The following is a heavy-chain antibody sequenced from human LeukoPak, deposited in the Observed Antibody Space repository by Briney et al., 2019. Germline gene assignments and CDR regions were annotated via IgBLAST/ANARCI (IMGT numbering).Heavy chain of an antibody. J-gene: IGHJ4*02. V-gene: IGHV3-11*04. CDR1: GFTFTDYC. CDR2: ISGSGSTI. D-gene: IGHD5-18*01. CDR3: ARLKNSYAFFDY. Sequence: GGSLRLSCAASGFTFTDYCMSWIRQAPGKGLEWVSYISGSGSTIYYADSVKGRFTISRDNAKNSLYLQMNSLRADDTAVYYCARLKNSYAFFDYWGQGTLVTVSS.